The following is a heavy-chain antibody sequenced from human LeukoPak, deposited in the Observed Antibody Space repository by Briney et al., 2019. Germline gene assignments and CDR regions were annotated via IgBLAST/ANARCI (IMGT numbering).Heavy chain of an antibody. CDR3: ARALSVTTFVD. Sequence: PSETLSLTCAVDGGSFSGYYWSWLRQPPGKGVEWIGGINHSGSTNYNPSLKSRVTISVDTSKNQFSLKLSSVTAADTAVYYCARALSVTTFVDWGQGTLVTVSS. J-gene: IGHJ4*02. CDR2: INHSGST. D-gene: IGHD4-11*01. CDR1: GGSFSGYY. V-gene: IGHV4-34*01.